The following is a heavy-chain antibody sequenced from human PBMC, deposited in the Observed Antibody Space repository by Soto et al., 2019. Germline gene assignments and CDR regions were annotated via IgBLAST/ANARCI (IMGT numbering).Heavy chain of an antibody. D-gene: IGHD2-15*01. CDR3: ARQDGYYYYIDV. Sequence: SETLSLTCAVSSGSISSSNWWRWVRQPPGKGLEWIGEIYHSGSTNYNPSLKSRVIISVDTSKNQFSLKLRSVTAADTAVYYCARQDGYYYYIDVWGKGTTVTVSS. V-gene: IGHV4-4*02. CDR1: SGSISSSNW. J-gene: IGHJ6*03. CDR2: IYHSGST.